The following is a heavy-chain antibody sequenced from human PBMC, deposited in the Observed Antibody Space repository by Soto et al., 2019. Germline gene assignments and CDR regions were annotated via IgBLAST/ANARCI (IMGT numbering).Heavy chain of an antibody. CDR3: AKDPDRQQLVRDPQRYYNAMDF. J-gene: IGHJ6*02. V-gene: IGHV1-69*13. CDR2: IIPIFGTA. CDR1: GGTFNTYA. Sequence: ASVKVSCKASGGTFNTYAFSWVRQAPGQGLEWMGGIIPIFGTANPAKRLQDRVTITQDESTRTVYMELSSLKPEDTAVDYCAKDPDRQQLVRDPQRYYNAMDFWGQGPTGTVSS. D-gene: IGHD6-13*01.